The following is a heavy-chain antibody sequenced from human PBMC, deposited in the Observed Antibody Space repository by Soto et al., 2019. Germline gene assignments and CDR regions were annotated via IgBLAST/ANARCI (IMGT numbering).Heavy chain of an antibody. J-gene: IGHJ4*02. CDR1: GFSLSTSGVG. CDR3: AYSIGTSGHYGSDY. CDR2: IYWDDDK. V-gene: IGHV2-5*02. Sequence: SGPTLVNPTQTLTLTCTFSGFSLSTSGVGVSWIRQPPGKALEWLALIYWDDDKRYSPFLKTRLTITKDTSKNQVVLTMTNMDPVDTGTYLCAYSIGTSGHYGSDYWGPGTLVTVSS. D-gene: IGHD3-3*01.